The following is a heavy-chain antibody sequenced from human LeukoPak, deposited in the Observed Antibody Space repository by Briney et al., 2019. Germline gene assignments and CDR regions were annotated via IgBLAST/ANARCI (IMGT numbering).Heavy chain of an antibody. CDR3: ASWGHNYYDSSGKGGRDY. V-gene: IGHV3-21*01. Sequence: GGSLRLSCAASGFTFSSYSVNWVRQAPGKGLEWVSSISSSSSYIYYADSVKGRFTISRDNAKNSLYLQMNSLRAEDTAVYYCASWGHNYYDSSGKGGRDYWGQGTLVTVSS. D-gene: IGHD3-22*01. CDR2: ISSSSSYI. CDR1: GFTFSSYS. J-gene: IGHJ4*02.